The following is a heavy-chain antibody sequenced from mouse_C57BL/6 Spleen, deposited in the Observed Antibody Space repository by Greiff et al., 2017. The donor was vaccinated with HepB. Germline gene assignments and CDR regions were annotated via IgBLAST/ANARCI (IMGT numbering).Heavy chain of an antibody. CDR2: IYPGDGDT. Sequence: QVQLQQSGPELVKPGASVKISCKASGYAFSSSWMNWVKQRPGKGLEWIGRIYPGDGDTNYNGKFKGKATLTADKSSSTAYRQLSSLTSEDSAVYFCSRPYGNYAMDYWGQGTSVTVSS. J-gene: IGHJ4*01. V-gene: IGHV1-82*01. D-gene: IGHD2-1*01. CDR3: SRPYGNYAMDY. CDR1: GYAFSSSW.